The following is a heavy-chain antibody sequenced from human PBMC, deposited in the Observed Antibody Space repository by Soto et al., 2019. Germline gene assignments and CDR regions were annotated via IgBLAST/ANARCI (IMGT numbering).Heavy chain of an antibody. CDR3: AKNGHPPYYYYGMDV. V-gene: IGHV1-18*01. CDR1: GYSFSTYG. J-gene: IGHJ6*02. CDR2: ISGYNGDT. Sequence: GASVKVSCKASGYSFSTYGISWVRQAPGQGLEWMGWISGYNGDTNYAQKFQGRVTMTIDTSTTTAYLELRRLTYDDTAVYFCAKNGHPPYYYYGMDVWGQGTTVPVS. D-gene: IGHD2-8*01.